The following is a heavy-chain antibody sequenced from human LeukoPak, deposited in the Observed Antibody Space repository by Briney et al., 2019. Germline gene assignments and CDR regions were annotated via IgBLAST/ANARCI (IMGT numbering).Heavy chain of an antibody. CDR3: ARVPVVTAIHFDY. CDR2: INPNSGGT. D-gene: IGHD2-21*02. CDR1: GYTFTGYY. Sequence: ASVKVSCKASGYTFTGYYMHWVRQAPGQGLEWMGWINPNSGGTNYAQKFQGRVTMTRDTSISTAYMELSRLRSDDTAVYYCARVPVVTAIHFDYWGQGTLVIVSS. J-gene: IGHJ4*02. V-gene: IGHV1-2*02.